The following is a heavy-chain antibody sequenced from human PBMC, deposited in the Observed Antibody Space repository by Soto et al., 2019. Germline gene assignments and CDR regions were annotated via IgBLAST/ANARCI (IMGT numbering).Heavy chain of an antibody. CDR2: ISSRSYTK. D-gene: IGHD6-6*01. V-gene: IGHV3-48*02. J-gene: IGHJ6*02. CDR1: GFSFSTYS. CDR3: ARGGSSSDNGMDV. Sequence: VQLVESGGGLVQPGGSLRLSCAASGFSFSTYSMNWVRQAPGKGLEWVSYISSRSYTKYYVDSVKGRFTISRDNAKNSLYLQMNSLRDEDTAVYYCARGGSSSDNGMDVWGQGTTVTVSS.